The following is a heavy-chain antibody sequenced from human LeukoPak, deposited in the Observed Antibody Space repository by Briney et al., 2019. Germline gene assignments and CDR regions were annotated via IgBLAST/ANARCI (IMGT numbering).Heavy chain of an antibody. V-gene: IGHV4-61*02. Sequence: SETLSLTCTVSGGSISSGSYYWSWIRQPAGKGLEWIGRIYTSGSTNYNPSLKSRVTISVDTSKNQFSLKLSSVTAADTAVYYCARAGHGRRLGGGKYYYYYMDVWGKGTTVTVSS. J-gene: IGHJ6*03. D-gene: IGHD2-15*01. CDR1: GGSISSGSYY. CDR3: ARAGHGRRLGGGKYYYYYMDV. CDR2: IYTSGST.